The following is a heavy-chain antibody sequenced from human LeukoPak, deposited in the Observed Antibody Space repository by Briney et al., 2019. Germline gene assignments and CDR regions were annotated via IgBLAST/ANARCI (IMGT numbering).Heavy chain of an antibody. V-gene: IGHV3-74*01. CDR3: ATALYNWNYGALGAFDI. CDR2: INSDGSST. CDR1: GFTFSSYW. J-gene: IGHJ3*02. Sequence: GGSLRLSCAASGFTFSSYWMHWVRQAPGKGLVWVSRINSDGSSTSYADSVKGRFTISRDNAKNTLYLQMNSLRAEDTAVYYCATALYNWNYGALGAFDISGQGTMVTVSS. D-gene: IGHD1-7*01.